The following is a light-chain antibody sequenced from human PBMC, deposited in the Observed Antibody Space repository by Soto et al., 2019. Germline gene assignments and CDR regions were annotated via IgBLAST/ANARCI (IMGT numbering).Light chain of an antibody. V-gene: IGKV3-20*01. CDR2: GAS. Sequence: EIVLTQSPGTLSLSPGERATLSCRASQSVSRSYLAWYQQKPGQAPRLLIYGASSRATGIPDRFSGSGSGTDFTLTINRLEPEDFAVYYCQQYGSSPITFGQGTRLEMK. CDR3: QQYGSSPIT. J-gene: IGKJ5*01. CDR1: QSVSRSY.